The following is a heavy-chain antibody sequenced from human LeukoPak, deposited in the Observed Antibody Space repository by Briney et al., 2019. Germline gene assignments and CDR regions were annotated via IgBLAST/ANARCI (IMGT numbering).Heavy chain of an antibody. Sequence: GESLKISCKGSGYTFTNYWIGWVRQMPGKGLEWMGIIYPGDSDTRYSPSFQGQVTISADKSIRTAYLQWSSLEASDTAMYYCARGGNLGATRRNYFDYWGQGTLVTVSS. D-gene: IGHD1-26*01. CDR2: IYPGDSDT. V-gene: IGHV5-51*01. CDR1: GYTFTNYW. CDR3: ARGGNLGATRRNYFDY. J-gene: IGHJ4*02.